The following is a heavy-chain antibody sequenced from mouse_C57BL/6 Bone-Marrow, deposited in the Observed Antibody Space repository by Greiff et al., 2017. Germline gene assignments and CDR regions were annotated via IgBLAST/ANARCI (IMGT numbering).Heavy chain of an antibody. J-gene: IGHJ2*01. CDR2: IRNKANHHAT. D-gene: IGHD1-1*01. CDR1: GFTFSDAW. Sequence: EVKLEESGGGLVQPGGSMKLSCAASGFTFSDAWMDWVSQSPEKGLEWVAEIRNKANHHATYYAESLQGRFTISRDDSKSSVYLKMNNLRAEDSGIYYFTRYLVTTLVAPLDDWGQGTTLTVAS. V-gene: IGHV6-6*01. CDR3: TRYLVTTLVAPLDD.